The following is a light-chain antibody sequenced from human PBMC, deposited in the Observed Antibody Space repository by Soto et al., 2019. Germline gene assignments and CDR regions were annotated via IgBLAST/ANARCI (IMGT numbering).Light chain of an antibody. V-gene: IGKV1-5*01. J-gene: IGKJ1*01. CDR2: DAS. Sequence: DIQMTQSPSTLSASVGDRVTITCRASRRLSSWLAWYQQQPGKAPKLLVYDASTLQSGVPSRFSGNGSGTEFTLTISRLQPEDLATYFCQQYNGYPWTFGQGTRVVIK. CDR1: RRLSSW. CDR3: QQYNGYPWT.